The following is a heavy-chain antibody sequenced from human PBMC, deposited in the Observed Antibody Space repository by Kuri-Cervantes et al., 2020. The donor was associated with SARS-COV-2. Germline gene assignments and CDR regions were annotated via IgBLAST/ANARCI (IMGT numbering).Heavy chain of an antibody. V-gene: IGHV4-34*01. Sequence: GSLRLSCAVYDGSFSGYYWSWIRQPPGKGLEWIGEINHSGSTNYNPSLKSRVTISVDTSKNQFSLKLSSVTAADTAVYYCARGPRWSIAASFDYWGQGTLVTVSS. D-gene: IGHD6-6*01. CDR2: INHSGST. J-gene: IGHJ4*02. CDR1: DGSFSGYY. CDR3: ARGPRWSIAASFDY.